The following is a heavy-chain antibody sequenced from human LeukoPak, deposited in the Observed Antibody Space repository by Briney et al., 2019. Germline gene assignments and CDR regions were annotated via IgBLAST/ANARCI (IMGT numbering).Heavy chain of an antibody. CDR1: GFTFSSYA. V-gene: IGHV3-23*01. D-gene: IGHD2-2*01. Sequence: GGSLRLSCAASGFTFSSYAMSWVRQAPGKGLEWVSAISGSGGSTYYADSVKGRFTISRDNSKNTLYLQMNSLRAEDTAVYYCAKDPRARNIVVVPAAGGLWGQGTLVTVSS. J-gene: IGHJ4*02. CDR2: ISGSGGST. CDR3: AKDPRARNIVVVPAAGGL.